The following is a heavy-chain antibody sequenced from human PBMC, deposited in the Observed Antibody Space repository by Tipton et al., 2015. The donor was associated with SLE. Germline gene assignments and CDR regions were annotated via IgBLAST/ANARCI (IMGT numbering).Heavy chain of an antibody. J-gene: IGHJ6*02. CDR3: TRQQEGYNYFYGIDV. D-gene: IGHD5-12*01. V-gene: IGHV4-34*01. CDR1: GGSFSGSY. CDR2: INHSGGT. Sequence: TLSLTCAVSGGSFSGSYWSWLRQVPGKGLEWIGEINHSGGTDYNPSLKSRVTISVDTSKNQFSLKLRSVTAADTAVYYCTRQQEGYNYFYGIDVWGQGTTVTVSS.